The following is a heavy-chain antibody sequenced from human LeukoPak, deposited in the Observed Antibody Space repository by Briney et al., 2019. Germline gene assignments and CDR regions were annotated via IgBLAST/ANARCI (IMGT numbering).Heavy chain of an antibody. Sequence: ASVKVSCKASGYTFTSYYMHWVRQAPGQGLEWMGIINPSGGSTSYAQKFQGRVTMTRDMSTSTVYMELSSLRSEDTAVYYCARDAASVSSGYYYTEYFQHWGQGTLVTVSS. CDR2: INPSGGST. CDR1: GYTFTSYY. CDR3: ARDAASVSSGYYYTEYFQH. D-gene: IGHD3-22*01. J-gene: IGHJ1*01. V-gene: IGHV1-46*01.